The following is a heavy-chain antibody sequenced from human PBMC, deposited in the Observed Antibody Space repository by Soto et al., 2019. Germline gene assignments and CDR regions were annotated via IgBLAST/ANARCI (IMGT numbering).Heavy chain of an antibody. Sequence: EVQLVESGGGLAQPGGSLRLSCAASGLTLSNYAMNWVRQAPGKGLEWVSSIFNSDTHYADSVEGRFTISRDNSKSTLYLQLSSLSAGDTAVYYCAKDRLYGNSVWDAYDVWGQGTMVTVSS. J-gene: IGHJ3*01. CDR1: GLTLSNYA. V-gene: IGHV3-23*04. CDR2: IFNSDT. D-gene: IGHD4-17*01. CDR3: AKDRLYGNSVWDAYDV.